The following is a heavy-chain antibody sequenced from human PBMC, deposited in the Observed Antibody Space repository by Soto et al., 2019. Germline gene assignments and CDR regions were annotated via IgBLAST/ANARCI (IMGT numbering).Heavy chain of an antibody. CDR1: GVSMISYY. D-gene: IGHD5-12*01. V-gene: IGHV4-59*08. CDR3: ARHGDGYNYGTFTGFDF. J-gene: IGHJ4*02. CDR2: IYYSGYT. Sequence: SETLSLTCTVSGVSMISYYWIWIRQPPGKGLEWIGYIYYSGYTDYNPSLKSRVTISVDTSKNQFSLKLSSVTAADTAVYYCARHGDGYNYGTFTGFDFWGQGALVTVSS.